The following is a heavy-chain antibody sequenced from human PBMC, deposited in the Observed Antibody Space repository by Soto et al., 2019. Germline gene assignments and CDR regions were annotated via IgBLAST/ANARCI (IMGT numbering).Heavy chain of an antibody. J-gene: IGHJ3*02. V-gene: IGHV1-18*01. CDR1: GYIFTSYG. D-gene: IGHD2-21*01. CDR3: VGRPGLCGSYDI. CDR2: ISAYNGNT. Sequence: GASVKVSCKASGYIFTSYGISWVRQAPGQGLEWMGWISAYNGNTNYEQKLQGRVTMTTDTSTSTANMELSSLSSDDTAGYYCVGRPGLCGSYDIWHQGTMVTVS.